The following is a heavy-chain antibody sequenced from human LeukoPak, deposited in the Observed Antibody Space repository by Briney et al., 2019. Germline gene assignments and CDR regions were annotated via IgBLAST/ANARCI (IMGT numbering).Heavy chain of an antibody. CDR2: IYHSGST. J-gene: IGHJ5*02. Sequence: SETLSLTCTVSGYSISSGYYWGWIRQPPGKGLEWIGSIYHSGSTYYNPSLKSRVTISVDTSKNQFSLKLSSVTAADTAVYYCARPHYYDSSGLLWFDPWGQGTLVTVSS. D-gene: IGHD3-22*01. CDR3: ARPHYYDSSGLLWFDP. V-gene: IGHV4-38-2*02. CDR1: GYSISSGYY.